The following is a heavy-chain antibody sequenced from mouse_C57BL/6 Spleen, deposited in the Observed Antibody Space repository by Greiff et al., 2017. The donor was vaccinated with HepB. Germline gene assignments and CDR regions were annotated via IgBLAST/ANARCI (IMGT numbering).Heavy chain of an antibody. Sequence: EVQGVESGGDLVKPGGSLKLSCAASGFTFSSYGMSWVRQTPDKRLEWVATISSGGSYTYYPDSVKGRFTISRDNAKNTLYLQMSSLKSEDTAMYYCARRSSGTDYFDYWGQGTTLTVSS. J-gene: IGHJ2*01. CDR3: ARRSSGTDYFDY. V-gene: IGHV5-6*01. CDR2: ISSGGSYT. CDR1: GFTFSSYG. D-gene: IGHD4-1*01.